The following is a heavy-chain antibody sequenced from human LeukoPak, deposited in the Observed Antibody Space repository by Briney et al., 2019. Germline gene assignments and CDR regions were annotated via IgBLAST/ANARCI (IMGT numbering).Heavy chain of an antibody. Sequence: GESLKISCKGSGYTFTTYWIGWGRRMPGKGLEWMGIIYPDDSETAFSPSFQGQVTISADKSINTAFLQWTSLKASDTAMYYCARSQDSSSDAFDVWGQGTMVTVSS. CDR3: ARSQDSSSDAFDV. J-gene: IGHJ3*01. CDR2: IYPDDSET. D-gene: IGHD6-13*01. CDR1: GYTFTTYW. V-gene: IGHV5-51*01.